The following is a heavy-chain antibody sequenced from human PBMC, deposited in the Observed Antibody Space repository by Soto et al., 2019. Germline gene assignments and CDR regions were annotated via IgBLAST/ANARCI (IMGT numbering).Heavy chain of an antibody. CDR1: GLTFSGRW. D-gene: IGHD2-21*02. CDR2: IKPDGSET. Sequence: GGSLRLSCAASGLTFSGRWMTWVRQTPGEGLQWVAAIKPDGSETFYVDSVKGRFTISRDNARNSLFPQMDSLRAEDTAVYYCTSRPSGMTYHAVFDFWGQGTLATVSS. J-gene: IGHJ4*02. CDR3: TSRPSGMTYHAVFDF. V-gene: IGHV3-7*03.